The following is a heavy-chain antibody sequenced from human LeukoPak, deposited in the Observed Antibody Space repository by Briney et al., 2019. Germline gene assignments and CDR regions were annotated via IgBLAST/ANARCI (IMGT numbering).Heavy chain of an antibody. CDR3: ARGIYYDTLPFDY. J-gene: IGHJ4*02. V-gene: IGHV3-21*01. D-gene: IGHD3-22*01. CDR1: GFTFSRYS. CDR2: ISSSSSYI. Sequence: GGSLRLSCAASGFTFSRYSMYWVRQAPGKGLEWVSSISSSSSYIYYADSVKGRFTISRDNAKNSLYLQMNSLRAEDTAVYYCARGIYYDTLPFDYWGQGTLVTVSS.